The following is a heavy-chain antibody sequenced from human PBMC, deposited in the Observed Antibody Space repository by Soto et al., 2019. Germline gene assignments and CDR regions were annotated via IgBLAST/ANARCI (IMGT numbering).Heavy chain of an antibody. J-gene: IGHJ6*02. Sequence: ASVKVSCKASGYTFTSYGISWVRQAPGHGLEWMGWISAYNGNTNYAQKLPGRVTMTTDTSTRAAYMERSSLRSDDTAVYYCARDGARDSGSYYYYYGMDVWVQGTTVTVSS. CDR3: ARDGARDSGSYYYYYGMDV. CDR1: GYTFTSYG. V-gene: IGHV1-18*01. D-gene: IGHD1-26*01. CDR2: ISAYNGNT.